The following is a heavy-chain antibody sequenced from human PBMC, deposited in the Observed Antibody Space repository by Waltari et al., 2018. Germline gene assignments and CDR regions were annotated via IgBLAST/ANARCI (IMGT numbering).Heavy chain of an antibody. D-gene: IGHD4-4*01. CDR2: IRTSGGT. CDR3: ASHDFSKSAVGY. V-gene: IGHV4-4*07. J-gene: IGHJ4*02. Sequence: VQLQESGPGLVKPSETLSLTCTVSGGSISSYSWNWIRQPAGKGLEWIGRIRTSGGTDYSPSLKSRVTVSKDTSKNQVSLRLTSVTAADSAMYYCASHDFSKSAVGYWGQGTLVTVSS. CDR1: GGSISSYS.